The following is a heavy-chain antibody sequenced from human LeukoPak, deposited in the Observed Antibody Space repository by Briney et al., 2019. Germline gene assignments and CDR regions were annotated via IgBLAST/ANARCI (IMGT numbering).Heavy chain of an antibody. CDR2: ISSSSSYI. Sequence: GGSLRLSCAASGFTVSSNYMSWVRQAPGKGLEWVSSISSSSSYIYYADSVRGRFTISRDNAKNSLYLQINSLRAEDTAVYYCAKDMFGSWPPLDYWGQGTLVTVSS. J-gene: IGHJ4*02. CDR1: GFTVSSNY. CDR3: AKDMFGSWPPLDY. D-gene: IGHD6-13*01. V-gene: IGHV3-21*01.